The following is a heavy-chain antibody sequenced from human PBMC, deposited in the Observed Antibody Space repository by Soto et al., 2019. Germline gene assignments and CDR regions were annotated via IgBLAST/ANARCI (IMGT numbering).Heavy chain of an antibody. CDR2: IYYSGST. V-gene: IGHV4-59*01. CDR3: AREHDYSNYWWFDP. J-gene: IGHJ5*02. D-gene: IGHD4-4*01. CDR1: GCSISSYY. Sequence: PSETLSLTCTVSGCSISSYYLSWIRQPPGKGLEWIGYIYYSGSTNYNPSLKSRVTIPVDTSKNQFSLKLSSVTAADTAVYYCAREHDYSNYWWFDPWGQGTLVTVSS.